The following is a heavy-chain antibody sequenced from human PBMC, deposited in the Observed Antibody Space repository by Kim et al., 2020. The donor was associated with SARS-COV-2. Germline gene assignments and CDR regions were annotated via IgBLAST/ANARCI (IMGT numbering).Heavy chain of an antibody. V-gene: IGHV3-33*06. CDR3: AKDPAALGLSYYGMDV. D-gene: IGHD6-13*01. CDR1: GFTFSSYG. Sequence: GGSLRLSCAASGFTFSSYGMHWVRQAPGKGLEWVAVIWYDGSNKYYADSVKGRFTISRDNSKNTLYLQMNSLRAEDTAVYYCAKDPAALGLSYYGMDVWGQGTTVTVSS. J-gene: IGHJ6*02. CDR2: IWYDGSNK.